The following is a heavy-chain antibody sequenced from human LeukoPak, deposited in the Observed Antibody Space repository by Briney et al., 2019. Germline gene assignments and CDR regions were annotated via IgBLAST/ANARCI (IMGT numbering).Heavy chain of an antibody. J-gene: IGHJ4*02. CDR3: AKEGEAGYSGGFDH. D-gene: IGHD3-9*01. V-gene: IGHV3-30*18. CDR2: ISYDGSNK. Sequence: GGFLRLSCAASGFTFSSYGMHWVRQAPGKGLEWVAVISYDGSNKYYADSVKGRFTISRDNSKNTLYLQMNSLRAEDTAVYYCAKEGEAGYSGGFDHWGQGTLVTVSS. CDR1: GFTFSSYG.